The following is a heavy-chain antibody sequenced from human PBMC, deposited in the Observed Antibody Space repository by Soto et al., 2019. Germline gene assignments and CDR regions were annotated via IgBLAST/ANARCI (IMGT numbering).Heavy chain of an antibody. J-gene: IGHJ4*02. CDR2: MHYSGNT. V-gene: IGHV4-59*08. D-gene: IGHD2-15*01. Sequence: QVQLQESGPGLVKPSETLSLTCSVSGGSISRYYCSWVRQPPGKGLEWIGHMHYSGNTRYNPSLKSRAPVSLDPSKNQFSLKLRSVTAADTAVYSCATRTCCPGFDFWGQGTLATVSS. CDR3: ATRTCCPGFDF. CDR1: GGSISRYY.